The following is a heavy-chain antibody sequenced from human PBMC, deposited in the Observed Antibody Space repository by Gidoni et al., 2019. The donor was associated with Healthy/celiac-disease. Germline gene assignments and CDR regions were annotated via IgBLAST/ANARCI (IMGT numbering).Heavy chain of an antibody. CDR3: AIYEYSSSSAGTFDY. D-gene: IGHD6-6*01. Sequence: QVQLVPSGAEVKKPGASVKVSCDASGYTFSSYYMHWVRQGPGQGLEWMGIINPSGGSTSYEQKFQGRVTRTRDTSTSTVYMELSSLRSEDTAVYDGAIYEYSSSSAGTFDYWGQGTLVTVSS. J-gene: IGHJ4*02. V-gene: IGHV1-46*01. CDR1: GYTFSSYY. CDR2: INPSGGST.